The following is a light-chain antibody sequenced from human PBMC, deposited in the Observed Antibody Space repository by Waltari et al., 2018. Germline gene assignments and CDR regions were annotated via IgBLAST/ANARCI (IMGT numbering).Light chain of an antibody. V-gene: IGLV1-44*01. CDR2: NNI. J-gene: IGLJ1*01. Sequence: QSVLTQPPSASGPPGQRVTVASSGSRSNIGRTSVTWYQHLPGTAPKLLIYNNIEWPSGVPDRFSASKSGTSASLAISGLQSEDEADYYCASWDDSLNGLVFGTVIKVIAL. CDR1: RSNIGRTS. CDR3: ASWDDSLNGLV.